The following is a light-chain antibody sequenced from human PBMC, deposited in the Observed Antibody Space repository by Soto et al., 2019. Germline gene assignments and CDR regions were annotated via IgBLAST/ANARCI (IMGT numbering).Light chain of an antibody. Sequence: QSVLTQSPSASASLGASVKVTCTLSSGHSNYAIAWHQQQPEKGPRYLMKLNSDGSHTKGDGIPDRFSGSSSGAERYLTISSLQSDDEAEYYCQTWGTGIVVFGGGTKLTVL. J-gene: IGLJ2*01. V-gene: IGLV4-69*01. CDR3: QTWGTGIVV. CDR2: LNSDGSH. CDR1: SGHSNYA.